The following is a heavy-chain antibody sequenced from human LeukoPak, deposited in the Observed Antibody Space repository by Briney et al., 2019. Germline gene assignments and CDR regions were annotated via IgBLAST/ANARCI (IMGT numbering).Heavy chain of an antibody. CDR3: AKLSVFGGLSDY. CDR1: GFTFSSYA. D-gene: IGHD3-3*01. J-gene: IGHJ4*02. V-gene: IGHV3-23*01. Sequence: PGGSLRLSCAASGFTFSSYAMSWVRQAPGKGLEWVSAISGSGGSTYYADSVKGRFTISRDNSKNTPYLQMNSLRAEDTAVYYCAKLSVFGGLSDYWGQGTLVTVSS. CDR2: ISGSGGST.